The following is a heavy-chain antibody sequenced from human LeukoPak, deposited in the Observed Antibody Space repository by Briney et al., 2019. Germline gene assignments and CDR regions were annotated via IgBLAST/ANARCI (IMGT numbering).Heavy chain of an antibody. CDR2: ISSSGTTI. V-gene: IGHV3-48*03. J-gene: IGHJ4*02. CDR1: GFTFSSYE. D-gene: IGHD2-2*02. Sequence: GGSLRLSCAASGFTFSSYEMYWVRQAPGKGLEWVSYISSSGTTIYYTDSVKGRFTISRDNAKNSLYLQMNSLRAEDTAVYYCARDPPCTSTRCYSLVFDYWGQGTLVTVSS. CDR3: ARDPPCTSTRCYSLVFDY.